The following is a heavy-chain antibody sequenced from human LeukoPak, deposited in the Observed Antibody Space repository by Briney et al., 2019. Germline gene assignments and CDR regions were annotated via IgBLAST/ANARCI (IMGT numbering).Heavy chain of an antibody. CDR1: GFTFSSYS. J-gene: IGHJ4*02. D-gene: IGHD1-26*01. Sequence: GGSLRLSCAASGFTFSSYSMNWVRQAPGKGLEWVSHITASGTAMFYADSVKSRFTISRDNAKNSLYLQMNSLRDEDTAVYYCASSGSYRFDYWGQGTLVTVSS. CDR3: ASSGSYRFDY. V-gene: IGHV3-48*02. CDR2: ITASGTAM.